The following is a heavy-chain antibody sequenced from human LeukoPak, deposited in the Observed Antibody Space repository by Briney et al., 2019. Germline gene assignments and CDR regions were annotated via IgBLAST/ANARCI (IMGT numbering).Heavy chain of an antibody. J-gene: IGHJ4*02. V-gene: IGHV4-34*01. CDR3: ARGFSKVTGTFDH. CDR1: GGSFSGYY. D-gene: IGHD1-20*01. CDR2: INHSGST. Sequence: PSETLSLTCAVYGGSFSGYYWSWIRQPPGKGLEWIGEINHSGSTNYNPSLKSRVTISVDTSKNQFSLKLGSVTAADTAVYYCARGFSKVTGTFDHWGRGTLVSVSS.